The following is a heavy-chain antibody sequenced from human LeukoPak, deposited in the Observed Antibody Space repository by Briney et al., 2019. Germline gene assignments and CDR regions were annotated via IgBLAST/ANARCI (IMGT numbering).Heavy chain of an antibody. V-gene: IGHV3-30*03. CDR2: ILPDGSDK. J-gene: IGHJ4*02. CDR1: GFTFSSFG. CDR3: ARDQYSYAHAAH. Sequence: PGGSLKLSCAASGFTFSSFGMHWVRQAPDKGLEWVAVILPDGSDKNHADSVKGRFTISRDNSKNTLYLQMNSLRPEDTAVYYCARDQYSYAHAAHWGQGTLVTVSS. D-gene: IGHD5-18*01.